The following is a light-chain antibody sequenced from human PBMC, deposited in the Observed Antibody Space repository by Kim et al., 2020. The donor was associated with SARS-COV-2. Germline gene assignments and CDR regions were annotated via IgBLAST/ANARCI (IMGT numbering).Light chain of an antibody. V-gene: IGLV1-44*01. CDR2: SNN. CDR1: SSNIGSNV. Sequence: ELTQPPSASGTPGQRVTVSCSGSSSNIGSNVVNWFQQLPGAAPRLLIFSNNHRPSGVPDRFSGSKSGTSASLAISGLQSEDEAAYYCAAWDDSMSGWVFGGGTKLTVL. CDR3: AAWDDSMSGWV. J-gene: IGLJ3*02.